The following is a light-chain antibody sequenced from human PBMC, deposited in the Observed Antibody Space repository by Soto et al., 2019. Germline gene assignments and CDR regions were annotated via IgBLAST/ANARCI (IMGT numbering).Light chain of an antibody. CDR2: GAS. CDR1: QSFSNK. CDR3: QQYNNWPLY. Sequence: EIVMTQSPATLSVSPGERATLSCRASQSFSNKLAWYQQKPGQAPRLLMYGASTRATGIPARFSGSGSGTEVTLPISSLQSEDFAVYYCQQYNNWPLYFGGGTKVEIK. J-gene: IGKJ4*01. V-gene: IGKV3-15*01.